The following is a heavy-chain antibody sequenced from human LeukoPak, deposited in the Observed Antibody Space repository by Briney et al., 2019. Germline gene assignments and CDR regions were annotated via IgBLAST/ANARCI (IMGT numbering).Heavy chain of an antibody. J-gene: IGHJ4*02. CDR1: GGSISTYH. V-gene: IGHV4-59*01. Sequence: SETLSLTCTVSGGSISTYHWSWIRQPPGKGLEWIGYIYYTGSTNYNPSLKSRVTISIDTSKNQFSLKLRSVTAADTAVYYCARIDSSNWYDSRGYFDYWGQGTLVTVSS. D-gene: IGHD6-13*01. CDR2: IYYTGST. CDR3: ARIDSSNWYDSRGYFDY.